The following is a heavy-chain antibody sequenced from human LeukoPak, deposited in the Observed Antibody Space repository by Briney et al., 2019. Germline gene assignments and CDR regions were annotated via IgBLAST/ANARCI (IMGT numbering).Heavy chain of an antibody. CDR3: AKDFPYAAMVRGVLGY. D-gene: IGHD3-10*01. J-gene: IGHJ4*02. CDR2: IRYDGSNK. V-gene: IGHV3-30*02. Sequence: GGSLRLSCAASGFTFSSYGMHWVRQAPGKGLEWVAFIRYDGSNKYYADSVKGRFTISRDNSKNTLYLQMNSLRAEDTAVYYCAKDFPYAAMVRGVLGYWGQGTLVTVSS. CDR1: GFTFSSYG.